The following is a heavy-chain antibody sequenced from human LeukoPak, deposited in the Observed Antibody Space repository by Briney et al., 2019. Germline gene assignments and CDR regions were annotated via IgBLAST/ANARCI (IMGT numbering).Heavy chain of an antibody. J-gene: IGHJ4*02. CDR2: IYGSGGAS. CDR3: AKDLRKDGIWDIDY. Sequence: GGSLRVSCAASGFTFSTYTMNWVRQAPGNGLEWVSGIYGSGGASFYADSVKGRFTISRDNSQNTVFLQMDSLRDEDTALYYCAKDLRKDGIWDIDYWGQGTLVTVSS. CDR1: GFTFSTYT. D-gene: IGHD1-14*01. V-gene: IGHV3-23*01.